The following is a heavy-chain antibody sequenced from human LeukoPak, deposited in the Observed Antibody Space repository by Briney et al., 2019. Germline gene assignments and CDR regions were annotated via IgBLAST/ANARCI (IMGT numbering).Heavy chain of an antibody. CDR3: ARLGGVYDFSLYYMDV. Sequence: SQTLSLTCTVSGGSISSYYWSWIRQPPGKGLEWIGYIYYSGSTNYNPSLKSRVTISVDTSKNQFSLKLSSVTAADTAVYYCARLGGVYDFSLYYMDVWGKGTTVTVSS. D-gene: IGHD5/OR15-5a*01. CDR2: IYYSGST. CDR1: GGSISSYY. J-gene: IGHJ6*03. V-gene: IGHV4-59*01.